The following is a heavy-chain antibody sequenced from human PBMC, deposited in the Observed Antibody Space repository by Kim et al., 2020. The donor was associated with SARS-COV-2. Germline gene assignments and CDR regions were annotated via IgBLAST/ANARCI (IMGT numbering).Heavy chain of an antibody. CDR3: ARRILSTLNAFDI. Sequence: GGSLRLSCAASGFTVSSNYMSWVRQAPGKGLEWVSVIYSGCSTYYADSVKGRFTISRDNSKNTLYLQMNSLRAEDTAVYYCARRILSTLNAFDIWGQGTMVTVSS. D-gene: IGHD2-15*01. CDR1: GFTVSSNY. J-gene: IGHJ3*02. CDR2: IYSGCST. V-gene: IGHV3-53*01.